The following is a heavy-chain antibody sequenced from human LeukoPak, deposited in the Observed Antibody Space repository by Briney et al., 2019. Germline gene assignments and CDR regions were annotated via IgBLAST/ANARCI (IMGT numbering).Heavy chain of an antibody. CDR3: ARQYGDHTTYFDY. Sequence: SETLSLTCTVFGGSISSGDYYWSWIRQPPGKGLEWIGYIYYSGSTYYNPSLKSRVTISVDTSKNQFSLKLSSVTAADTAVYYCARQYGDHTTYFDYWGQGTLVTVSS. D-gene: IGHD4-17*01. J-gene: IGHJ4*02. V-gene: IGHV4-30-4*08. CDR2: IYYSGST. CDR1: GGSISSGDYY.